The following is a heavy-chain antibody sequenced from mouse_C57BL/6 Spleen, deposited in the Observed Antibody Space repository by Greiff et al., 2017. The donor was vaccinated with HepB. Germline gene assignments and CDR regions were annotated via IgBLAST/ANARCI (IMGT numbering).Heavy chain of an antibody. J-gene: IGHJ1*03. CDR3: ATLTTVVAPSFDV. CDR2: IWSGGST. Sequence: VKVVESGPGLVQPSQSLSITCTVSGFSLTSYGVHWVRQSPGKGLEWLGVIWSGGSTDYNAAFISRLSISKDNSKCKVFFKMNSLQADEPALYYCATLTTVVAPSFDVWGTGTTVTVSS. D-gene: IGHD1-1*01. V-gene: IGHV2-2*01. CDR1: GFSLTSYG.